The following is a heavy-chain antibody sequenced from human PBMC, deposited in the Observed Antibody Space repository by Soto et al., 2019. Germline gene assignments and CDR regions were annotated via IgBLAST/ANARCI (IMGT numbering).Heavy chain of an antibody. Sequence: EVQLVESGGGLVQPGGSLRLSCAASGFTFSNHWMGWVRQAPGKGLEWVADISPDGSQKYYLDSVKGRFTISRDNAQTSLYLQMNGLGAEDTAVYFCVREQGYYSFEYLGQGTLVTVSS. CDR1: GFTFSNHW. J-gene: IGHJ4*02. CDR3: VREQGYYSFEY. V-gene: IGHV3-7*01. CDR2: ISPDGSQK. D-gene: IGHD3-22*01.